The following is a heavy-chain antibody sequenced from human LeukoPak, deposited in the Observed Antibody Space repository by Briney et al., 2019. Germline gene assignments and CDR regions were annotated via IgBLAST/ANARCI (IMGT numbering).Heavy chain of an antibody. CDR2: INHSGST. CDR3: ASRTRRINMITFGGVIVS. J-gene: IGHJ4*02. V-gene: IGHV4-34*01. D-gene: IGHD3-16*02. Sequence: TSETLSLTCAVYGGSFSGYYWSWIRQPPGKGLEWIGEINHSGSTNYNPSLKSRVTISVDTSKNQFSLKLSSVTAADTAVYYCASRTRRINMITFGGVIVSWGQGTLVTVSS. CDR1: GGSFSGYY.